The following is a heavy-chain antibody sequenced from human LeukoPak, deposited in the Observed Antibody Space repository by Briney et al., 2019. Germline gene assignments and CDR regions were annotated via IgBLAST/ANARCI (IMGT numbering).Heavy chain of an antibody. V-gene: IGHV4-4*07. D-gene: IGHD6-13*01. Sequence: SETLSLTCTVSGGSISSYYWSWIRQPAGKGLEWIGHIYTSGSTNYNPSLKSRVTMSVDTSKNQFSLKLSSVTAADTAVYYSARVQRDGISWYWNYYYGMDVWGQGTTVTVSS. CDR2: IYTSGST. J-gene: IGHJ6*02. CDR3: ARVQRDGISWYWNYYYGMDV. CDR1: GGSISSYY.